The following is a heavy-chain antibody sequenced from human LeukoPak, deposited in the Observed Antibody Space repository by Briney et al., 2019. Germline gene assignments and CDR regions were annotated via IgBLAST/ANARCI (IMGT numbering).Heavy chain of an antibody. CDR3: ARASRAYGISWPPDY. CDR1: GFTFSSYS. D-gene: IGHD6-13*01. Sequence: GGSLRLSFAASGFTFSSYSMNWVRQAPGKGLEWVSVISYDGSNKYYADSVKGRFTISRDNSKNTLYLQMNSLRAEDTAVYYCARASRAYGISWPPDYWGQGTLVTVSS. CDR2: ISYDGSNK. V-gene: IGHV3-30*03. J-gene: IGHJ4*02.